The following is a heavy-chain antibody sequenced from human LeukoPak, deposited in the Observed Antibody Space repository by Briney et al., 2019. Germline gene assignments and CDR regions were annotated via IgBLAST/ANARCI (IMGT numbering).Heavy chain of an antibody. CDR2: ISAYNGNT. Sequence: ASVKVSCKASGYTFTSYGISWVRQAPGQGLEWMGWISAYNGNTNYAQKLQGRVTMTTDTSTSTAYMELRSLGSDDTAVYYCAREAYITIFGVVIIGLDYWGQGTLVTVSS. CDR1: GYTFTSYG. V-gene: IGHV1-18*01. D-gene: IGHD3-3*01. CDR3: AREAYITIFGVVIIGLDY. J-gene: IGHJ4*02.